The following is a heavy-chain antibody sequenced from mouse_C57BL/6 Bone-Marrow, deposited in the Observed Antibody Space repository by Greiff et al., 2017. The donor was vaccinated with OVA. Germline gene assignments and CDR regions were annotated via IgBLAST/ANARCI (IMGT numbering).Heavy chain of an antibody. CDR2: IRNKANGYTK. V-gene: IGHV7-3*01. CDR1: GFTFTDYY. Sequence: EVMLVESGGGLVQPGGSLSLSCAASGFTFTDYYMSWVRQPPGKALEWLGFIRNKANGYTKEYSASVKGRFTISRDNSQSILYLQINALRAEDSATYYCARGWLLRFAYWGQGTLVTVSA. J-gene: IGHJ3*01. CDR3: ARGWLLRFAY. D-gene: IGHD2-3*01.